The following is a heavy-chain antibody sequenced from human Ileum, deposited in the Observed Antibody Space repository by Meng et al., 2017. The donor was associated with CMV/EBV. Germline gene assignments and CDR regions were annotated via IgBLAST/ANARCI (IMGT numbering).Heavy chain of an antibody. CDR2: ISGGGGTP. J-gene: IGHJ4*02. Sequence: GESLKISCAASGFTFSSYVMSWVRQAPGKGLDWVSGISGGGGTPYYADSVKGRFTISRDNSKNTLYLQMNSLRAEDTAVYYCAKPLTTSCNKCYSDYWGQGTLVTVSS. CDR3: AKPLTTSCNKCYSDY. CDR1: GFTFSSYV. D-gene: IGHD1/OR15-1a*01. V-gene: IGHV3-23*01.